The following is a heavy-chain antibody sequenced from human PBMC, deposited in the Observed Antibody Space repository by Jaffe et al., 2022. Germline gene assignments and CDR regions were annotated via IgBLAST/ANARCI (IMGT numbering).Heavy chain of an antibody. CDR3: ARAYRGDDCSGGSCYGYYYYYYYMDV. Sequence: QVQLQESGPGLVKPSETLSLTCTVSGGSISSYYWSWIRQPPGKGLEWIGYIYYSGSTNYNPSLKSRVTISVDTSKNQFSLKLSSVTAADTAVYYCARAYRGDDCSGGSCYGYYYYYYYMDVWGKGTTVTVSS. V-gene: IGHV4-59*01. CDR1: GGSISSYY. CDR2: IYYSGST. J-gene: IGHJ6*03. D-gene: IGHD2-15*01.